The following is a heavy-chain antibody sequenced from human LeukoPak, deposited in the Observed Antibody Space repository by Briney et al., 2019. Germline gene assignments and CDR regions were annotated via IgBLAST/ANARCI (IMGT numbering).Heavy chain of an antibody. CDR2: INPSGGST. D-gene: IGHD2-2*01. CDR1: GYTFTSYY. Sequence: ASVKVSCKASGYTFTSYYMHWVRQAPGQGLEWMGIINPSGGSTSYAQKFQGRVTMTRDTSTSTVYMELSSLRSEDTAVYYCARCPYCSSTSCYLYFQHWGQGTLVTVSS. CDR3: ARCPYCSSTSCYLYFQH. J-gene: IGHJ1*01. V-gene: IGHV1-46*03.